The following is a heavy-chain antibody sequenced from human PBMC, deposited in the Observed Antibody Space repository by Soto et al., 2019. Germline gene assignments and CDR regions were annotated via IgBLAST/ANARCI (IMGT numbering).Heavy chain of an antibody. Sequence: SETLSLSCAVSGGSISNYYWSWIRQPPGKGLEWIGYIYYSGSTNCNPSLKSRVTISVDTSKNQFSLQLSSVTAADTAVYYCARGRVPGYWGQGTLVTVSS. V-gene: IGHV4-59*01. D-gene: IGHD1-1*01. CDR1: GGSISNYY. CDR3: ARGRVPGY. CDR2: IYYSGST. J-gene: IGHJ4*02.